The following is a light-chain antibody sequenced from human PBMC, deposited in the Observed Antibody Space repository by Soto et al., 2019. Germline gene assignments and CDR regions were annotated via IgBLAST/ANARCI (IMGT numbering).Light chain of an antibody. CDR3: CSYAGGNTYV. J-gene: IGLJ1*01. CDR1: SSDVGSYKI. CDR2: EVS. V-gene: IGLV2-23*02. Sequence: QSALTQPASVSGSPGQSITISCTGTSSDVGSYKIVSWYQHHPGKAPKLIIYEVSKRPSGVSNRFSGSKSGNTASLTMSGLQAEDEADYYCCSYAGGNTYVSGTGTKLTVL.